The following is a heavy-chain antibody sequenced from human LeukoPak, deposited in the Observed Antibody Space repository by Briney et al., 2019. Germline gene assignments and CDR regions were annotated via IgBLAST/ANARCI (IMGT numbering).Heavy chain of an antibody. J-gene: IGHJ4*02. D-gene: IGHD2-15*01. CDR1: GGTFSSNA. CDR3: ARGRGYCSGGSCYQIASYYFDY. Sequence: SVKVSCKASGGTFSSNAISWVRQAPGQGLEWMGGIIPIFGTANYAQKFQGRVTITADESTSTAYMELSSLRSEDTAVYYCARGRGYCSGGSCYQIASYYFDYWGQGTLVTVSS. V-gene: IGHV1-69*13. CDR2: IIPIFGTA.